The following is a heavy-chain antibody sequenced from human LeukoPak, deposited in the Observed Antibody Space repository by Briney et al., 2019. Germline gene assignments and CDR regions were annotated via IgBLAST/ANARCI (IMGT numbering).Heavy chain of an antibody. J-gene: IGHJ4*02. D-gene: IGHD1-26*01. V-gene: IGHV4-59*01. CDR2: IYYSGST. CDR3: TRDSWTWVH. CDR1: GGSLSNYY. Sequence: SETLSLTLTVPGGSLSNYYWSWIRQTPGKGLEWIGNIYYSGSTTYNPSLKSRVTISVDTSKNQFSLRLSSVTAADTAVYYCTRDSWTWVHWGQGALVTVSS.